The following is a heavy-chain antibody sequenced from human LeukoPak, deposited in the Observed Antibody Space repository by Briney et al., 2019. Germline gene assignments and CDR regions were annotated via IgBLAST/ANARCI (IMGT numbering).Heavy chain of an antibody. J-gene: IGHJ6*02. Sequence: ASVKVSCKASGGTFISYAINWVRQAIGQGLEWMGWMNPNSGNTGYAQKFQGRVSMTRDTSISTAYMELSSLRSEDTAVYYCARGPVEAVFGVSTEDWGQGTTVTVSS. CDR1: GGTFISYA. CDR2: MNPNSGNT. D-gene: IGHD3-10*02. CDR3: ARGPVEAVFGVSTED. V-gene: IGHV1-8*02.